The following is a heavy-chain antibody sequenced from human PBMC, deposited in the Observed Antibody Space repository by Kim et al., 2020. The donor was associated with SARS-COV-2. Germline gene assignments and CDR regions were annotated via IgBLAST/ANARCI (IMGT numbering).Heavy chain of an antibody. CDR3: ARRGRDGYNPDY. J-gene: IGHJ4*02. D-gene: IGHD5-12*01. V-gene: IGHV4-39*01. Sequence: YYNPSLKSRVTISVDTSKNQFSLKLSSVTAADTAVYYCARRGRDGYNPDYWGQGTLVTVSS.